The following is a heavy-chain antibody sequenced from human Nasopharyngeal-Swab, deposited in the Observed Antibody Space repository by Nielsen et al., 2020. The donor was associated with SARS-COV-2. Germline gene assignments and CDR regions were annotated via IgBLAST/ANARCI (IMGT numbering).Heavy chain of an antibody. Sequence: ASVKVSCKASGYTFTSYAMNWVRQAPGQGLEWMGWINTNTGNPTYAQGFTGRFVFSLDTSVSTAYLQIGSLKAEDTAVYYCARERRLGYCSGGSCYYAWFDPWGQGTLVTVSS. D-gene: IGHD2-15*01. CDR1: GYTFTSYA. J-gene: IGHJ5*02. CDR2: INTNTGNP. CDR3: ARERRLGYCSGGSCYYAWFDP. V-gene: IGHV7-4-1*01.